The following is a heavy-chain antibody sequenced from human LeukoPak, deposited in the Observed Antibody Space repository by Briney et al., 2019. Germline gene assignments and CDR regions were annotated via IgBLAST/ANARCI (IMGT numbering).Heavy chain of an antibody. CDR3: ARLDYRDSSGHNWFDP. CDR2: INHSGAI. D-gene: IGHD6-19*01. CDR1: GGSFNAYF. Sequence: SETLSLTCAVYGGSFNAYFWSWIRQPPGKALEWIGEINHSGAINYNPSLKRRVNISVDTSQNQFSLKLNSVTAADTAVYYCARLDYRDSSGHNWFDPWGQGNLVTVSS. V-gene: IGHV4-34*01. J-gene: IGHJ5*02.